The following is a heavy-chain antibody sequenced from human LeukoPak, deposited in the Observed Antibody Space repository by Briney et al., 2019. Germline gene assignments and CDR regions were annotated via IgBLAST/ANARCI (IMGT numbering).Heavy chain of an antibody. Sequence: SETLSLTCTVSGGSISSGGYYWSWIRQHPGKGLEWIGYIYYSGSTYYNPSLKSRVTISVDTSKNQFSLKLSSVTAADTAVYYCARDFGPTLGWFDPWGQGTLVTVSS. D-gene: IGHD3-10*01. J-gene: IGHJ5*02. CDR2: IYYSGST. V-gene: IGHV4-31*03. CDR1: GGSISSGGYY. CDR3: ARDFGPTLGWFDP.